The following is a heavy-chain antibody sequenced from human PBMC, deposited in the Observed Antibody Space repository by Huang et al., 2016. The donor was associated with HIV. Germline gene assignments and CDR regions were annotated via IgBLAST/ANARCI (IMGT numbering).Heavy chain of an antibody. CDR2: INPKRGGT. CDR1: GYTFTDSN. D-gene: IGHD6-6*01. CDR3: ARDWSFGSSTSPAD. V-gene: IGHV1-2*07. Sequence: QVQLVQSGAEVKNPGASVRVSCKASGYTFTDSNLHWGRQAPGQGLEWRGWINPKRGGTIYAHRVQGRVTMTRDTTISTVHMDLRRIQSDDTAVYFCARDWSFGSSTSPADWGQGTLVTVSS. J-gene: IGHJ4*02.